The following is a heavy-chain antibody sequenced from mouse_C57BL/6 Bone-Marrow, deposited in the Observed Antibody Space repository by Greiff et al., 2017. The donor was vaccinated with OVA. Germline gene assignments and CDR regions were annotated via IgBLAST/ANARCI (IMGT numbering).Heavy chain of an antibody. CDR2: INSDGGST. CDR1: EYEFPSHD. Sequence: DVKLVESGGGLVQPGESLKLSCESNEYEFPSHDMSWVRKTPEKRLELVAAINSDGGSTYYPDTMERRFIISRDNTKKTLYLQMSSLRAEDTALYDCASYSNYGSRIDVWGTGTTVTVSS. D-gene: IGHD2-5*01. J-gene: IGHJ1*03. CDR3: ASYSNYGSRIDV. V-gene: IGHV5-2*01.